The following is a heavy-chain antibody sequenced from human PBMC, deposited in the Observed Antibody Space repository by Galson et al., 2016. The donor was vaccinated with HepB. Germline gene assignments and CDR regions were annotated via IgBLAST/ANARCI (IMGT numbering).Heavy chain of an antibody. J-gene: IGHJ4*02. CDR1: GGTFNSYI. D-gene: IGHD5-18*01. CDR2: IIPIFGKR. Sequence: SVKVSCKAFGGTFNSYIINWVRQAPRQGLEWIGGIIPIFGKRNYAQNFQGRVTITADESTNTASMELISLRSEDTAVYFCARSYYMSTEGYRPFDSWSQGTLVTVSS. CDR3: ARSYYMSTEGYRPFDS. V-gene: IGHV1-69*13.